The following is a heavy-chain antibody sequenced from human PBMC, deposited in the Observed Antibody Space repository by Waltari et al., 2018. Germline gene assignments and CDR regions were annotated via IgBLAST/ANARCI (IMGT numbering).Heavy chain of an antibody. J-gene: IGHJ4*02. CDR3: ARELGN. V-gene: IGHV4-61*02. Sequence: QVQLQESGPGLVKPSQTLSLTCAVSGASISSSNYWTWIRQPAGKGLEWIGLIYTSGSTNYNPTLKSRVTIYVDASKDQCSLKLSSVTAADTAVYYCARELGNWGQGTLVTVSA. CDR2: IYTSGST. CDR1: GASISSSNY.